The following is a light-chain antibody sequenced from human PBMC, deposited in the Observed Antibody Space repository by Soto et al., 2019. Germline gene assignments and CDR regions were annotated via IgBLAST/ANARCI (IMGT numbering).Light chain of an antibody. CDR2: GAS. CDR3: HQYNSYTWT. J-gene: IGKJ1*01. V-gene: IGKV3D-15*01. CDR1: QSVSSN. Sequence: IVMTQSPATLSVSPGERATLSCRDSQSVSSNLAWYQQTPGQAPRLXIYGASTRETGIPAMFSGSGAGTECTRTISGLQPDDFATDYCHQYNSYTWTFGQGTKVDIK.